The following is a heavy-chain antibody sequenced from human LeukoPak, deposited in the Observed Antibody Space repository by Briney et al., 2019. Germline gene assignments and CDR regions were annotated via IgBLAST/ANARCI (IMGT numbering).Heavy chain of an antibody. Sequence: GGSLRLSCAASGFPFSSYAMSWVRQAPGKGLEWVSRINSDGSSTTYADSVKGRFTISRDNAKNTLYLQINSLRAEDTAVYYCARDREAAAGNYYYGMDVWGQGTTVTVSS. V-gene: IGHV3-74*01. D-gene: IGHD6-13*01. CDR2: INSDGSST. CDR3: ARDREAAAGNYYYGMDV. J-gene: IGHJ6*02. CDR1: GFPFSSYA.